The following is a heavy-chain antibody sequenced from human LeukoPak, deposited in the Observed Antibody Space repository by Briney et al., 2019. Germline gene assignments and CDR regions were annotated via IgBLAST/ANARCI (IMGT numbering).Heavy chain of an antibody. D-gene: IGHD4-11*01. CDR2: IGGDSGGI. CDR3: AKYAPPTTTMTRFFDY. Sequence: GGSLRLSCAASGFTFSNSAMSWVRQAPGKGLEWVSVIGGDSGGIQYADSVKGRFSISRDNSKNTLYLQMNSLRVEDTAVYYCAKYAPPTTTMTRFFDYWGQGALVTVSS. J-gene: IGHJ4*02. V-gene: IGHV3-23*01. CDR1: GFTFSNSA.